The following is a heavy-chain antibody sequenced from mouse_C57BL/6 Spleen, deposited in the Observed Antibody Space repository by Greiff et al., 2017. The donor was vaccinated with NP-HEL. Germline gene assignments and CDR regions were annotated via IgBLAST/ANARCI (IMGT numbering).Heavy chain of an antibody. CDR2: IYPGDGDT. D-gene: IGHD1-1*01. CDR3: ARGYYGPPVYFDY. J-gene: IGHJ2*01. Sequence: QVQLQQSGPELVKPGASVKISCKASGYAFSSSWMNWVKQRPGKGLEWIGRIYPGDGDTNYNGKFKGKATLTADKSSSTAYMQLSSLTSEDSAVYFCARGYYGPPVYFDYWGQGTTLTVSS. V-gene: IGHV1-82*01. CDR1: GYAFSSSW.